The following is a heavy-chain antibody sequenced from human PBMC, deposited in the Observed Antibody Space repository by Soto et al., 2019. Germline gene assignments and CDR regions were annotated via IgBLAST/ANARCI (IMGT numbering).Heavy chain of an antibody. CDR3: ARDIIPKDTAMAYYFDY. CDR2: ISAYNGNT. D-gene: IGHD5-18*01. J-gene: IGHJ4*02. Sequence: ASVKVSCKASGYTFTSYGISWVRQAPGQGLEWMGWISAYNGNTNYAQKLQGRVTMTTDTSTSTAYMELRSLRSDDTAVYYCARDIIPKDTAMAYYFDYWGQGTLVTVSS. V-gene: IGHV1-18*01. CDR1: GYTFTSYG.